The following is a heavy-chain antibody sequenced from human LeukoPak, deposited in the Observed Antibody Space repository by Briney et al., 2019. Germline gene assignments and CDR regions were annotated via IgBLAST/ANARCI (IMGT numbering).Heavy chain of an antibody. CDR2: IGGSGGTT. CDR3: AKAHSSGWYDYFDY. J-gene: IGHJ4*02. CDR1: GFAFSFFA. V-gene: IGHV3-23*01. D-gene: IGHD6-19*01. Sequence: GGSLRLSCEASGFAFSFFAMSWLRQAPGKGLEWVSGIGGSGGTTYHAGSVKGRFTISRDNSKNTLYLQMNSLRAEDTAVYYCAKAHSSGWYDYFDYWGQGTLVTVSS.